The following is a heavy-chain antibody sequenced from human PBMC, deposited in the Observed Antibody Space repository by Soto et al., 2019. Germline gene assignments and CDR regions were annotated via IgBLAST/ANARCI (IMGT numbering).Heavy chain of an antibody. CDR3: ARGRIAVAGPQNWFDP. V-gene: IGHV1-69*02. CDR1: GGTFSSYT. J-gene: IGHJ5*02. CDR2: IIPILGIA. D-gene: IGHD6-19*01. Sequence: QVQLVQSGAEVKKPGSSVKVSCKASGGTFSSYTISWVRQAPGQGLEWMGRIIPILGIANYAQKFQGRVTSTADKSTSTAYMELSSLRSEDTAVYYCARGRIAVAGPQNWFDPWGQGTLVTVSS.